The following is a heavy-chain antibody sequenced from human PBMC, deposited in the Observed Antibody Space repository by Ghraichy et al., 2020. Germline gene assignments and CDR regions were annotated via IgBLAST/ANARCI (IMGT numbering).Heavy chain of an antibody. J-gene: IGHJ4*02. V-gene: IGHV4-34*01. CDR3: ARYQEGPTAREGDYFDY. Sequence: SETLSLTCAVYGGSFSGYYWSWIRQPPGKGLEWIGEINHSGSTNYNPSLKSRVTISVDTSKNQFSLKLSSVTAADTAVYYCARYQEGPTAREGDYFDYWGQGTLVTVSS. CDR1: GGSFSGYY. CDR2: INHSGST. D-gene: IGHD5-18*01.